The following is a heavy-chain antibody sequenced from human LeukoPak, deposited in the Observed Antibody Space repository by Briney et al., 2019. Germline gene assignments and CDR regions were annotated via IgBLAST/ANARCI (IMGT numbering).Heavy chain of an antibody. D-gene: IGHD6-13*01. J-gene: IGHJ4*02. CDR2: IHYDGSNN. CDR3: AKDHGSSDWYYFDY. Sequence: PGGSLRLSCAASGFTFSSYAMHWVRQAPGKGLEWVAFIHYDGSNNYYADSVKGRFTISRDNSKNTLYLQMNTLRADDTAVCYCAKDHGSSDWYYFDYWGQGTLVTVSS. CDR1: GFTFSSYA. V-gene: IGHV3-30*02.